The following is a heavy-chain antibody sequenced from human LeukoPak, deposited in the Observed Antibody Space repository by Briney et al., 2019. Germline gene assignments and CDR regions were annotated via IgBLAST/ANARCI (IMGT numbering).Heavy chain of an antibody. V-gene: IGHV3-48*02. J-gene: IGHJ4*02. CDR1: GFTFSDFS. Sequence: GGSLRLSCAASGFTFSDFSMNWVRQAPGKGLEWVSYISYGSGTIWYADAVKGRFISSSNNAKKSLYQQINSRRDEDTAVYYCETITSNDGSPPVDYWGQGTLVTVSP. CDR3: ETITSNDGSPPVDY. D-gene: IGHD2-15*01. CDR2: ISYGSGTI.